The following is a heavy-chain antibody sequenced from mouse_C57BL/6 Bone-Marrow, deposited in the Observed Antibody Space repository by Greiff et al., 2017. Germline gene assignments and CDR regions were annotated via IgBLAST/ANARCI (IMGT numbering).Heavy chain of an antibody. CDR2: IHPYNGGT. CDR1: GYTFTNYY. D-gene: IGHD5-2*01. J-gene: IGHJ4*01. Sequence: VQLKQSGPVLAKPGASVKMSCKASGYTFTNYYMNWVKQNHGKSLEWIGVIHPYNGGTSYNQKFKGKATLTVDKSSTTAYLERISLTSDDSAVYYCASGNTRWGYAMDYWGQGTSVTVSS. CDR3: ASGNTRWGYAMDY. V-gene: IGHV1-19*01.